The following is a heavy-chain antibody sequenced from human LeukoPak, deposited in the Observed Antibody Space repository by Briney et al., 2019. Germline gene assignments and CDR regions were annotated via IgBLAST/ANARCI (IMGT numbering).Heavy chain of an antibody. CDR3: ARFTVPAAIIDY. V-gene: IGHV4-59*01. J-gene: IGHJ4*02. Sequence: SETLSLTCNVSGGSISSYYWSWIRQPPGKGLEWIGYIYYSGSTNYNPSLKSRVTISVDTSKNQFSLKLSSVTAADTAVYYCARFTVPAAIIDYWGQGTLVTVSS. CDR1: GGSISSYY. D-gene: IGHD2-2*01. CDR2: IYYSGST.